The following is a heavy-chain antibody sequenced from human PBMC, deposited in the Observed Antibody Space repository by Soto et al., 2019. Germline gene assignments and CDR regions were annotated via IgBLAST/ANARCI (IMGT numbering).Heavy chain of an antibody. CDR2: ISTFNGDT. CDR1: GYTFTNFG. CDR3: ARDWDCTTTNCYDLFDL. D-gene: IGHD2-2*01. Sequence: ASLKVSCKASGYTFTNFGISCVRQAPGQGLEWMGWISTFNGDTNYAQNVQGRVTLTTDTTTSTAYMELRSLGSADTAVYYCARDWDCTTTNCYDLFDLWGQGTLVTVSS. V-gene: IGHV1-18*01. J-gene: IGHJ5*02.